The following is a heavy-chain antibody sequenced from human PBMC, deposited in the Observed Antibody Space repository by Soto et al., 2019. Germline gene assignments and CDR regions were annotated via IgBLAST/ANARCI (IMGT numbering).Heavy chain of an antibody. CDR2: ISNDGDYK. V-gene: IGHV3-30*03. J-gene: IGHJ4*02. D-gene: IGHD1-26*01. CDR1: EFTFSSHL. CDR3: AREEAFSAPSYLDY. Sequence: VQLVESGGGVVQPGRSLRLSCVASEFTFSSHLMHWVRQAPGKGLEWVAFISNDGDYKNYADSVKGRFTISRDNSKDTVYLEIHSLGPEATALYDGAREEAFSAPSYLDYWGQGTLVIVS.